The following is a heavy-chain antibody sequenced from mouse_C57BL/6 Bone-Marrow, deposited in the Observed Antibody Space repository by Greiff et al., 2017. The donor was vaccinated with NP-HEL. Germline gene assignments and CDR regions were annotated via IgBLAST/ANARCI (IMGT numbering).Heavy chain of an antibody. J-gene: IGHJ4*01. Sequence: QVQLQQPGAELVMPGASVKLSCKASGYTFTSYWMHWVKQRPGQGLEWIGEIDPSDSYTNYTQKFKGKSTLTVDKSSSTAYLQLSSLTSEDSAVYYCARELIYYDYDDYAMDYWGRGTSVTVSA. V-gene: IGHV1-69*01. D-gene: IGHD2-4*01. CDR1: GYTFTSYW. CDR2: IDPSDSYT. CDR3: ARELIYYDYDDYAMDY.